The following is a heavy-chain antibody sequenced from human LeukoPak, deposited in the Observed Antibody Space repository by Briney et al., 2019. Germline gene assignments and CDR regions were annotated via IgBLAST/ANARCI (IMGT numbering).Heavy chain of an antibody. CDR1: GYSFTSHW. J-gene: IGHJ6*02. CDR3: ARYYCSNTSCYQKRGATYYYYGMDV. CDR2: IYPGDSDT. Sequence: GESLKISCKGSGYSFTSHWIGWVRQMPGKGLEWMGIIYPGDSDTRYSPSFQGQVTILADKSIRTAYLQWSSLKASDTAMYYCARYYCSNTSCYQKRGATYYYYGMDVWGQGTTVTVSS. V-gene: IGHV5-51*01. D-gene: IGHD2-2*01.